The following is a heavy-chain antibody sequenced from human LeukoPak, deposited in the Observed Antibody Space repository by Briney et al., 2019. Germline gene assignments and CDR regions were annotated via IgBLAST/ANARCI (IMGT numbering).Heavy chain of an antibody. D-gene: IGHD1-26*01. Sequence: ASVKASCKASGYTFTGYYMHWVRQAPGQGLEWMGWINPNSGGTKYAQKFQGWVTMTRDTSISTAYMELSRLTSDDTAVYYCATSGGGIVGATTTGDYFDYWGQGTLVTVSS. CDR1: GYTFTGYY. V-gene: IGHV1-2*04. CDR2: INPNSGGT. CDR3: ATSGGGIVGATTTGDYFDY. J-gene: IGHJ4*02.